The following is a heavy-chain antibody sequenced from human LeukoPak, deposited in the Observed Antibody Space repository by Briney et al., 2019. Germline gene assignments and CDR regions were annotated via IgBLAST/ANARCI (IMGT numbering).Heavy chain of an antibody. CDR2: ISSGSSYI. CDR1: GFTFSSYS. V-gene: IGHV3-21*01. Sequence: GGSLRLSCAASGFTFSSYSMSWVRQAPGKGLEWVSSISSGSSYIYYADSVKGRFTISRDNAKNSLYLQMNSLRAEDTAVYYCARASDSSGYYSYFDHWGQGTLVTVSS. D-gene: IGHD3-22*01. J-gene: IGHJ1*01. CDR3: ARASDSSGYYSYFDH.